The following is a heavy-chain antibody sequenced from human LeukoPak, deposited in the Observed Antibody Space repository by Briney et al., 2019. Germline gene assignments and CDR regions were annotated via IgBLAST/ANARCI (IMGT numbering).Heavy chain of an antibody. CDR1: GFTFSNHW. CDR3: ARDRDYHDDRTDYYYDAFDI. Sequence: GGSLRLSCAGSGFTFSNHWMTWVRQAPGKGREWVANVKQDESEKHYVDSVKGRFTISRDNAKSSLYLRMDSLRVEDTAVYYCARDRDYHDDRTDYYYDAFDIWGQGTTVTVSS. J-gene: IGHJ3*02. V-gene: IGHV3-7*01. D-gene: IGHD3-22*01. CDR2: VKQDESEK.